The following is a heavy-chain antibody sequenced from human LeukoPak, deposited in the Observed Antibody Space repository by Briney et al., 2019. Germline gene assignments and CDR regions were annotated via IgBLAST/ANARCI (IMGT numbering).Heavy chain of an antibody. J-gene: IGHJ4*02. D-gene: IGHD3-9*01. Sequence: APVKVSRKPSLYTFTSYAMHWVRQAPGQRIEWMGWINAGNGNTKYSQKFQGRVTITRDTSASTAYMELSSLRSEDTAVYYCAGDYDILSGYYNFDYWGQGTLVTVSS. CDR1: LYTFTSYA. CDR2: INAGNGNT. V-gene: IGHV1-3*01. CDR3: AGDYDILSGYYNFDY.